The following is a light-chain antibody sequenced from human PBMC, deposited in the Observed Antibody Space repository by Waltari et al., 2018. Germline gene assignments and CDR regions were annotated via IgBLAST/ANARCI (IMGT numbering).Light chain of an antibody. CDR3: QQRSAWPLT. CDR2: YTS. J-gene: IGKJ4*01. CDR1: RSVRSY. Sequence: EIVLTQSPATLSLSPGERATLSCGASRSVRSYLAWYQQKPGQAPRLLIYYTSNRATGVPVRFSGSGSGTDYTLTISSLEPEDFAVYYCQQRSAWPLTFGGGTKVEIK. V-gene: IGKV3-11*01.